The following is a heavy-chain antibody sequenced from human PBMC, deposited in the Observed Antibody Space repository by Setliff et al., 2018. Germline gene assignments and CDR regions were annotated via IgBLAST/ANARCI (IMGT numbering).Heavy chain of an antibody. CDR1: DDSISSRHYY. J-gene: IGHJ6*03. D-gene: IGHD3-3*01. Sequence: PSLTCTVSDDSISSRHYYWSWIRQPAGKGLEWLGQIYTSWSTNYNPSLKGRATLSIDASKRQFSLKLTSVTAADTAVYYCARMSGFQYMDVWGKGTTVTVSS. V-gene: IGHV4-61*09. CDR2: IYTSWST. CDR3: ARMSGFQYMDV.